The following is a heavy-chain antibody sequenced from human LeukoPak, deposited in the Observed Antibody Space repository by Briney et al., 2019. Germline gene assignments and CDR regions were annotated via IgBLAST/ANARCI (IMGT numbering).Heavy chain of an antibody. Sequence: PGGSLRLSCAASGFTFSNSAMSWVRQAPGKRLEWVSSISGSGVNTYYADSVKGWFTIFRDNSKNTLYLQMNSLRVEDTAVYYCAKEIVPPSGYYFDYWGQGTLVTVSS. CDR3: AKEIVPPSGYYFDY. CDR1: GFTFSNSA. J-gene: IGHJ4*02. D-gene: IGHD6-6*01. CDR2: ISGSGVNT. V-gene: IGHV3-23*01.